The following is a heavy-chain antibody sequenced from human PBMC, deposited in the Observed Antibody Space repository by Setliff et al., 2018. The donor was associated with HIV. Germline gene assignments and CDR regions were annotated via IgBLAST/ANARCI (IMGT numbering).Heavy chain of an antibody. CDR1: GYTFISYF. J-gene: IGHJ1*01. CDR2: IDPSGGST. D-gene: IGHD1-1*01. CDR3: ATHPRGTTQIED. V-gene: IGHV1-46*01. Sequence: GASVKVSCKASGYTFISYFMHWVRQAPGQGLEWMGTIDPSGGSTNYAQKFQGRVTMTRDASTSTVYMDLSSLRSEDTAVYYRATHPRGTTQIEDWGQGSLVTVSS.